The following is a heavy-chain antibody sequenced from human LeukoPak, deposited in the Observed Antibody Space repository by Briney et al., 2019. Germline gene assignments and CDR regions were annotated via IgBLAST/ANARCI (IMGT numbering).Heavy chain of an antibody. Sequence: GGSLRLSCAASGLTFSTYTMNWVRQAPGKGLGWVSSISSGSSYIYYADSMRGRLTVSRDNAKNSLYLQMNSLKAEDTAVYFCASHYDIDYWGQGTLVTVSS. D-gene: IGHD3-9*01. J-gene: IGHJ4*02. CDR1: GLTFSTYT. V-gene: IGHV3-21*06. CDR3: ASHYDIDY. CDR2: ISSGSSYI.